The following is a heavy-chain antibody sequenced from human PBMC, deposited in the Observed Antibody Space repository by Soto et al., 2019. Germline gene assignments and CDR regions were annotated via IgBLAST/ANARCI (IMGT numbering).Heavy chain of an antibody. CDR3: APGPEEYGVATPPS. V-gene: IGHV3-7*01. CDR1: GFTFSSYW. CDR2: IKQDGSEK. J-gene: IGHJ4*02. D-gene: IGHD2-15*01. Sequence: EVQLVESGGGLVQPGGSLRLSCAASGFTFSSYWMSWVRQAPGKGLEWVANIKQDGSEKYYVDSVKGRFTISRDNAKNSLYLQMNSLRADDTAVYYCAPGPEEYGVATPPSWGQGTLVTVSS.